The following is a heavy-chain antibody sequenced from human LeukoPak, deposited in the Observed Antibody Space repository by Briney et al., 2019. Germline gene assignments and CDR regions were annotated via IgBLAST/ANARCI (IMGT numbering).Heavy chain of an antibody. CDR3: AKDSVYCSSTSCYAYYGMDV. J-gene: IGHJ6*02. CDR2: ISYDGNKK. CDR1: GFTSSGYG. Sequence: GGSLRLSCAASGFTSSGYGMHWVRQAPGKGLEWVAAISYDGNKKYHAESVKGRFTISRDNSRNTLWLQMSSLRAEDTAVYYCAKDSVYCSSTSCYAYYGMDVWGQGTTVTVS. D-gene: IGHD2-2*01. V-gene: IGHV3-30*18.